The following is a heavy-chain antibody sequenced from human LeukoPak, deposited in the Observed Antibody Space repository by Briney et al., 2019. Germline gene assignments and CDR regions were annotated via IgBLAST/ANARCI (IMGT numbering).Heavy chain of an antibody. CDR2: IYPTGHT. J-gene: IGHJ4*02. CDR1: GGSLGNYY. CDR3: ARITDPDYRSGWSGADY. Sequence: SETLSPTCTVSGGSLGNYYWSWIRQPAGKGLEWIGRIYPTGHTHYNPSLKSRVTMSVDTSKNRFSLKMTSLTAADTAVYYCARITDPDYRSGWSGADYWGRGTQVTVS. V-gene: IGHV4-4*07. D-gene: IGHD6-19*01.